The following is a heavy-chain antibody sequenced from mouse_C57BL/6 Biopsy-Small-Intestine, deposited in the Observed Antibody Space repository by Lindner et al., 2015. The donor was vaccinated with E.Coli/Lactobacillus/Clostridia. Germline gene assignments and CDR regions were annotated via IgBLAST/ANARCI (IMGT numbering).Heavy chain of an antibody. J-gene: IGHJ4*01. CDR1: GYTFTKYY. V-gene: IGHV1-53*01. CDR2: LDPSDGAT. D-gene: IGHD1-1*02. CDR3: ARDWRGGDRDDY. Sequence: SVKVSCKASGYTFTKYYMHWVRQAPGQGLEWMGTLDPSDGATTYAQKFQGRVIMSRDTSTSTVYMDVTSLRSEDTALYYCARDWRGGDRDDYWGQGTLVTVSS.